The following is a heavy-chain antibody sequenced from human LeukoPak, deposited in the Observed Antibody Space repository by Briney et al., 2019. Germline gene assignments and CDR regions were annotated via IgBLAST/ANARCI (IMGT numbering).Heavy chain of an antibody. CDR1: GYTFTSYA. CDR2: INAGNGDT. V-gene: IGHV1-3*01. D-gene: IGHD2-2*01. CDR3: IRGYCGTTACYPFDY. Sequence: ASVKVSCKASGYTFTSYAIHWVRQAPGQRPEWMGWINAGNGDTKYSQKFRGRVTITRDTSASTAYMELSSLISEDTAVYYCIRGYCGTTACYPFDYWGQGTMVTVSS. J-gene: IGHJ4*02.